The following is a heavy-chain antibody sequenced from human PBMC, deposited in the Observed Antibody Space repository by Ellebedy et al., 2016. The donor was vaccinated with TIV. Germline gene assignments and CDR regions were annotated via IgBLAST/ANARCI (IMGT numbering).Heavy chain of an antibody. V-gene: IGHV3-7*04. CDR2: IKQDGSGK. CDR3: ARRYFDL. Sequence: GESLKISCAASGFTFSNYWMHWVRQAPGKGLEWVANIKQDGSGKYYVGSVKGRFTISRDNAKNSLYLQMNSLRAEDTAVYYCARRYFDLWGRGTLVTVSS. J-gene: IGHJ2*01. CDR1: GFTFSNYW.